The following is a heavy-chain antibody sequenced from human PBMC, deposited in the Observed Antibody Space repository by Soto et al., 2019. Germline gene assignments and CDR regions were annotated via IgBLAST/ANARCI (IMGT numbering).Heavy chain of an antibody. CDR3: AKGIGGVYTGNGGMDV. J-gene: IGHJ6*02. V-gene: IGHV3-30*18. D-gene: IGHD2-15*01. CDR2: ISYHGTEK. CDR1: GVTFTNYA. Sequence: QVQLVESGGGVVQPGMSLRLSCAASGVTFTNYAMHWVRQAPGKGLEWVADISYHGTEKGYADSVKGRFTISRDNSKNALYVQMSSLRSEDKVGYYCAKGIGGVYTGNGGMDVWGQGTTVIVSS.